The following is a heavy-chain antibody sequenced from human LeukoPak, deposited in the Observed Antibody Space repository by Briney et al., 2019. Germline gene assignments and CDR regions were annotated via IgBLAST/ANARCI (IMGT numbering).Heavy chain of an antibody. Sequence: ASVKVSCKASGGTFSSYAIRWVRQAPGQGLEWMGGIIPIFGTANYAQKFQGRVTITADESTSTAYMELSSLRSGDTAVYYCARERPRKYCSGGSCPIDYWGQGTLVTVSS. D-gene: IGHD2-15*01. V-gene: IGHV1-69*13. CDR3: ARERPRKYCSGGSCPIDY. J-gene: IGHJ4*02. CDR2: IIPIFGTA. CDR1: GGTFSSYA.